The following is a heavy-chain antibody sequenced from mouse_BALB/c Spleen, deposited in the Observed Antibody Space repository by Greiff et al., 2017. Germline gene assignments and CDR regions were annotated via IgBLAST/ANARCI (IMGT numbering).Heavy chain of an antibody. CDR2: IWSGGST. CDR1: GFSLTSYG. D-gene: IGHD3-1*01. CDR3: ASGGLHAMDY. Sequence: QVQLQQSGPGLVQPSQSLSITCTVPGFSLTSYGVHWVRQSPGKGLEWLGVIWSGGSTDYNAAFISRLSISKDNSKSQVFFKMNSLQADDTAIYYCASGGLHAMDYWGQGTSVTVSS. V-gene: IGHV2-4-1*01. J-gene: IGHJ4*01.